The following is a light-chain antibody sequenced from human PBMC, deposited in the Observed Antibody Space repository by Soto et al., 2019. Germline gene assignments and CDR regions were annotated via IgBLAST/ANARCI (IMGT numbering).Light chain of an antibody. CDR1: QGINSY. CDR3: QQVKSYPRT. J-gene: IGKJ1*01. Sequence: DIQLTQSPSFLSASVGDRVTITCRASQGINSYLAWYQQKPRTAPELLIYEASTLQSGVPSRFSGSGSGTEFTLTIGSMQPEYFAPYYCQQVKSYPRTFGQGTKMEIK. V-gene: IGKV1-9*01. CDR2: EAS.